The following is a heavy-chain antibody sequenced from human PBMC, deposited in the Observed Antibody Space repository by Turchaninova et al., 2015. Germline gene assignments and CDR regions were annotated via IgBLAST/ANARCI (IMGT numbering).Heavy chain of an antibody. D-gene: IGHD2-2*01. V-gene: IGHV3-23*01. CDR2: ISGIGGST. Sequence: EVQLLESGGGLVQPGGSLRLSCAAYGFTFSSYAMSWVRQAPGKGLGWVSAISGIGGSTHYADSVKGRFTISRDNSKNTLYLQMNSLRAEDTAVYYCAKGPYCSSTSCYLNDAFDIWGQGTMVTVSS. CDR1: GFTFSSYA. CDR3: AKGPYCSSTSCYLNDAFDI. J-gene: IGHJ3*02.